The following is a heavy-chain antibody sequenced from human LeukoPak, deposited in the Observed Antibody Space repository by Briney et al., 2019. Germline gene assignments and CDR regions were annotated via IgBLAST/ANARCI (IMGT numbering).Heavy chain of an antibody. D-gene: IGHD6-19*01. J-gene: IGHJ4*02. CDR1: GGSFSGYY. Sequence: PSETLSLTCAAYGGSFSGYYWSWIRQPPGKGLEWIGEINHSGSTNYNPSLKSRVTISVDTSKNQFSLKLSSVTAADTAVYYCASGSSSGFDYWGQGTLVTVSS. CDR2: INHSGST. V-gene: IGHV4-34*01. CDR3: ASGSSSGFDY.